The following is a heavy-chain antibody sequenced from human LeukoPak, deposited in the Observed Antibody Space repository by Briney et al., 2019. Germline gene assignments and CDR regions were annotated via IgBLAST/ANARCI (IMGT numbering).Heavy chain of an antibody. V-gene: IGHV4-30-2*01. J-gene: IGHJ2*01. Sequence: PSETLSLTCTVSGGSISSTSYSWSWIRQPPGKGLEWIGYIYHSGSTYYNPSLKSRVTISVDRSKNQFSLKLSSVTAADTAVYYCARELTGVSRHFDLWGRGTLVTVSS. CDR3: ARELTGVSRHFDL. CDR1: GGSISSTSYS. CDR2: IYHSGST. D-gene: IGHD7-27*01.